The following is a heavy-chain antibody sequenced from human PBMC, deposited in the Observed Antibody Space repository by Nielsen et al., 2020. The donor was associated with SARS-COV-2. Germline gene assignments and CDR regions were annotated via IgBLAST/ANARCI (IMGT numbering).Heavy chain of an antibody. Sequence: TLSLTCAVSGGSISSGGYSWSWIRQPPGKGLEWIGYIYHSGSTYYNPSLKSRVTISVDRSKNQFSLKLSSVTAADTAVYYCARVATTPDGIYYFDYWGQGTLVTVSS. CDR1: GGSISSGGYS. V-gene: IGHV4-30-2*01. D-gene: IGHD1-1*01. J-gene: IGHJ4*02. CDR2: IYHSGST. CDR3: ARVATTPDGIYYFDY.